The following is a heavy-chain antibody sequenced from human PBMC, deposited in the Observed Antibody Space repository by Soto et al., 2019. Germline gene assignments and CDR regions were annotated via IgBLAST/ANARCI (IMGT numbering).Heavy chain of an antibody. Sequence: GGSLRLSCAASGFPLSATWMHWVRQAPGKGLVWVSRINSDGSSRSYADSLKGRFTISRDDAKNTLFLHMNSLRAEDTAVYYCARGNPRYSSSWYDYWGQGTLVTVSS. J-gene: IGHJ4*02. D-gene: IGHD6-13*01. V-gene: IGHV3-74*01. CDR1: GFPLSATW. CDR3: ARGNPRYSSSWYDY. CDR2: INSDGSSR.